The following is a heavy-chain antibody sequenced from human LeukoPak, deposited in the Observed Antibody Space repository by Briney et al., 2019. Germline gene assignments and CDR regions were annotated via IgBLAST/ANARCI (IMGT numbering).Heavy chain of an antibody. CDR3: ARDEYSSGRFDL. D-gene: IGHD6-19*01. J-gene: IGHJ2*01. CDR2: IYYSGST. Sequence: SETLSLTCTVSGGSISSYYWSWIRQPPGKGLEWIGYIYYSGSTNYNPSLKSRVTISVGTSKNQFSLKLSSVTAADTAVYYCARDEYSSGRFDLWGRGTLVTVSS. CDR1: GGSISSYY. V-gene: IGHV4-59*01.